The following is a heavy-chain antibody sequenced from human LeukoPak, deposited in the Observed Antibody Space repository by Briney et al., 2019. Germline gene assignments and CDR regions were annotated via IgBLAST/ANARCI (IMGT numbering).Heavy chain of an antibody. CDR1: GFTFSSYA. Sequence: GGSLRLSCAASGFTFSSYAMSWVRQAPGKGLEWVSAISGSGGSTYYADSVKGRFTISRDNSENTLYLQMNSLRAEDTAVYYCAKDSRLGYSYGYDYWGQGTLVTVSS. CDR2: ISGSGGST. V-gene: IGHV3-23*01. J-gene: IGHJ4*02. CDR3: AKDSRLGYSYGYDY. D-gene: IGHD5-18*01.